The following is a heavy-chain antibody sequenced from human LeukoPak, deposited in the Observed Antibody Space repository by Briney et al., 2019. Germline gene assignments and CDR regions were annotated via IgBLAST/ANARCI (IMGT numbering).Heavy chain of an antibody. J-gene: IGHJ4*02. D-gene: IGHD3-22*01. V-gene: IGHV3-23*01. CDR1: GFTFSSYA. Sequence: GGSLRLSCAASGFTFSSYAMSWVRQAPGKGLEWVSVISGSGGSTYYADSVKGRFTISRDNSKNTLHLQMNSLRAEDTAVYYCAKTQAYYYDSSGYDYWGQGTLVTVSS. CDR2: ISGSGGST. CDR3: AKTQAYYYDSSGYDY.